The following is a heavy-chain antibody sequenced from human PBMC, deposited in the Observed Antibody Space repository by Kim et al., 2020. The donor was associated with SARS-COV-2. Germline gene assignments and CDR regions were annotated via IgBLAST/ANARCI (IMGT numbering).Heavy chain of an antibody. J-gene: IGHJ6*02. CDR2: ISSSSSYI. Sequence: GGSLRLSCAASGFTFSSYSMNWVRQAPGKGLEWVSSISSSSSYIYYADSVKGRFTISRDNAKNSLYLQMNSLRAEDTAVYYCARDLTGTYGGDYYYGMDVWGQGTTVTVSS. CDR1: GFTFSSYS. V-gene: IGHV3-21*01. D-gene: IGHD1-1*01. CDR3: ARDLTGTYGGDYYYGMDV.